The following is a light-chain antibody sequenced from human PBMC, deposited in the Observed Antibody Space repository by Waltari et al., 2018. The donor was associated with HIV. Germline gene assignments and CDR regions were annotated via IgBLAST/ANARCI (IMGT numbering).Light chain of an antibody. V-gene: IGKV3-15*01. CDR1: QSVSSN. J-gene: IGKJ2*01. Sequence: EIVMTQSPATLSVSPGETATLSCRASQSVSSNLAWYQHKPGQAPRLLIHGASTRATGIPARFSGSGSGTGFTLTISSLQSEDSAVYYCQEYDTWPLMYTFGQGTKLEIK. CDR2: GAS. CDR3: QEYDTWPLMYT.